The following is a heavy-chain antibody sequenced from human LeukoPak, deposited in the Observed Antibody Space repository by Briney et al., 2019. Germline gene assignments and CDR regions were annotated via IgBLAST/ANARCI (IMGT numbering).Heavy chain of an antibody. J-gene: IGHJ4*02. CDR3: ARDHDVVVVPAGSFDY. Sequence: GGSLRLSCAASGFTFSSYSMNWVRQAPGRGLEWVSYISSSSSTIYYADSVKGRFTISRDNAKNSLYLQMNSLRAEDTAVYYCARDHDVVVVPAGSFDYWGQGTLVTVSS. D-gene: IGHD2-15*01. CDR1: GFTFSSYS. V-gene: IGHV3-48*01. CDR2: ISSSSSTI.